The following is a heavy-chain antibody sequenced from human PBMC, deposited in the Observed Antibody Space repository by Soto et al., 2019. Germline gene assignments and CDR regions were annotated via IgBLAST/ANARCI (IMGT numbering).Heavy chain of an antibody. D-gene: IGHD2-15*01. CDR1: GFTFSNYS. Sequence: PGGSLRLSCAASGFTFSNYSMNWVRQAPGKGLEWVSAISRSTNHIYYANSVKGRFTISRDNTKNSLYLQMDSLRAEDTAVYYCTRSPSYCSGGICYRFDNWGQGTLVTVSS. CDR3: TRSPSYCSGGICYRFDN. CDR2: ISRSTNHI. J-gene: IGHJ4*02. V-gene: IGHV3-21*04.